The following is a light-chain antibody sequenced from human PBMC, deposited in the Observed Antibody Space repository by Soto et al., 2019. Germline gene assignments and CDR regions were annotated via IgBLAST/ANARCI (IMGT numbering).Light chain of an antibody. CDR3: QQYGSSWVT. Sequence: EIVLTQSPGTLSLSPGERATLSCRASQSVSSTYLAWYQQKPGQAPRLLIYGASSRATGIPDRFSGSGSGTDFTLTISRLEPEYFAVYYCQQYGSSWVTFGPGTKVDIK. V-gene: IGKV3-20*01. CDR1: QSVSSTY. J-gene: IGKJ3*01. CDR2: GAS.